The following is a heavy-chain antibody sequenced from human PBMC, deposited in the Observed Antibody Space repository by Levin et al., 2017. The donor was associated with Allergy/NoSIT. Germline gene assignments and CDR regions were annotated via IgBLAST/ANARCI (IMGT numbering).Heavy chain of an antibody. V-gene: IGHV3-15*01. CDR2: IKSKTDGGTT. CDR3: TTDRTISSGTYYFDY. Sequence: GGSLRLSCAASGFTFSNAWMSWVRQAPGKGLEWVGRIKSKTDGGTTDYAAPVKGRFTISRDDSKNTLYLQMNSLKTEDTAVYYCTTDRTISSGTYYFDYWGQGTLVTVSS. J-gene: IGHJ4*02. D-gene: IGHD3-22*01. CDR1: GFTFSNAW.